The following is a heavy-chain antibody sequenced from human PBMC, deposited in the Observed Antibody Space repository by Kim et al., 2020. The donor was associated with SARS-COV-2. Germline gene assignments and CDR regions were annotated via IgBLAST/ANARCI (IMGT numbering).Heavy chain of an antibody. CDR2: INPSGGST. Sequence: ASVKVSCKASGYTFTSYYMHWVRQAPGQGLEWMGIINPSGGSTSYAQKFQGRVTMTRDTSTSTVYMELSSLRSEDTAVYYCARYRPLDDYGDYRGGLFDPWGQGTLVTVSS. CDR1: GYTFTSYY. J-gene: IGHJ5*02. V-gene: IGHV1-46*01. D-gene: IGHD4-17*01. CDR3: ARYRPLDDYGDYRGGLFDP.